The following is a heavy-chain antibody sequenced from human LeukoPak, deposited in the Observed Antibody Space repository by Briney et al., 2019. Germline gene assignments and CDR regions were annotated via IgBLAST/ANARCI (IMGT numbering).Heavy chain of an antibody. J-gene: IGHJ6*02. CDR2: IKLDGSEK. V-gene: IGHV3-7*02. Sequence: GGSLRLSCAASGFTFSSHWMSWVRQAPGKGLEWVANIKLDGSEKYYVDPVKGRFTISRDSAENSLYLQMNSLRAEDTAEYYCARNGYCSGGSCFYGMDVWGQGTTVTVSS. CDR1: GFTFSSHW. CDR3: ARNGYCSGGSCFYGMDV. D-gene: IGHD2-15*01.